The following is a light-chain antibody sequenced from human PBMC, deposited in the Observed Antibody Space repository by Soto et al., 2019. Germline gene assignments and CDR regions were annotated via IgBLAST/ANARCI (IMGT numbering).Light chain of an antibody. CDR1: QSVSSN. Sequence: EIVMTQYPATLSVSPGERATLSCMASQSVSSNLAWYQQKPGQAPRLLIYGASTRATGIPARFSGSGSGTEFTLIISSLQSEDSAVYYCQQYNSWLWTFGQGTKVDIK. J-gene: IGKJ1*01. CDR3: QQYNSWLWT. V-gene: IGKV3-15*01. CDR2: GAS.